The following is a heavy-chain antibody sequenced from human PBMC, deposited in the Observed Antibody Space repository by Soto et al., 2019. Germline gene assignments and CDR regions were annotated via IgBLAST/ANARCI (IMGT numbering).Heavy chain of an antibody. J-gene: IGHJ4*02. V-gene: IGHV3-23*01. D-gene: IGHD5-18*01. Sequence: VQLLESGGGLVQPGGSLRLSCAASGFTFSSFALSWVRQAPGKGLEWVSAISGSGYGTDYADSVKGQFTISRDNPKHTLYLQMNSLRAGDTAGDYCAGPGYSSQDSWGQGTLVTVSS. CDR2: ISGSGYGT. CDR3: AGPGYSSQDS. CDR1: GFTFSSFA.